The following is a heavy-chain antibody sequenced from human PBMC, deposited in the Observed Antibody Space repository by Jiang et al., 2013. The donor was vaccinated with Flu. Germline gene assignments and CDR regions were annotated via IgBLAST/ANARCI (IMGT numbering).Heavy chain of an antibody. D-gene: IGHD4-17*01. CDR3: ARDYGDYPSGGMDV. CDR2: IWYDGSNK. V-gene: IGHV3-33*01. CDR1: GFTFSSYG. Sequence: RSLRLSCAASGFTFSSYGMHWVRQAPGKGLEWVAVIWYDGSNKYYADSVKGRFTISRDNSKNTLYLQMNSLRAEDTAVYYCARDYGDYPSGGMDVWGQGTTVTVSS. J-gene: IGHJ6*02.